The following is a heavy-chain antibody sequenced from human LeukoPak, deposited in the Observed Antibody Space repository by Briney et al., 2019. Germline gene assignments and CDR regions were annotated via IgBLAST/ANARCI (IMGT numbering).Heavy chain of an antibody. CDR1: GYSFTTYW. CDR2: ICPGNSDT. D-gene: IGHD6-13*01. V-gene: IGHV5-51*01. CDR3: ARRISATGREFDF. Sequence: GESLKISCKGSGYSFTTYWITWVRQMPGKGLEWMGIICPGNSDTRYSPSFQGQVTTSADKSITTAYLQWSSLEASDTATYYCARRISATGREFDFWGQGTQVTVSS. J-gene: IGHJ4*02.